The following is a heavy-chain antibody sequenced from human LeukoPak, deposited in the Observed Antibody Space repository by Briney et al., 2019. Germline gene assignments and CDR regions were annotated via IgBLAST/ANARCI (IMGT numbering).Heavy chain of an antibody. J-gene: IGHJ4*02. Sequence: PSETLSLTCTVSGGSISTYYWNWIRQPAGKGLEWIGRIYASGTTNYNPSLKSQVTMSLDTSKNQFSLKVTSVTAADTAVYYCARGAYCGGDCYFDYWGQGTLVTVSS. V-gene: IGHV4-4*07. CDR3: ARGAYCGGDCYFDY. CDR2: IYASGTT. CDR1: GGSISTYY. D-gene: IGHD2-21*02.